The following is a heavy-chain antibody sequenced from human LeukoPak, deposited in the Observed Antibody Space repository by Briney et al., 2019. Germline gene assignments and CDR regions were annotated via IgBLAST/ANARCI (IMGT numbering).Heavy chain of an antibody. J-gene: IGHJ4*02. CDR2: INHSGST. Sequence: SETLSLTCAVYGGSISGYYWSWIRQPPGKGLEWIGEINHSGSTNYNPSLKSRVTISVDTSKNQFSLKLSSVTAADTAVYYCARGSGWYGGIDYWGQGTLVTVSS. D-gene: IGHD6-19*01. V-gene: IGHV4-34*01. CDR3: ARGSGWYGGIDY. CDR1: GGSISGYY.